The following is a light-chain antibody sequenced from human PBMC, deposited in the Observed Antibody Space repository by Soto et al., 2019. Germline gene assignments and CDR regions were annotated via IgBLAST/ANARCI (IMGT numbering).Light chain of an antibody. CDR3: QQSYSTPVA. Sequence: DIKMNQSPSSLSASVGDRVTITCRASQSISSYLNWYQQKPGKAPNPLIYAASSLQSGVPSRFSGSGSGTDFTLTISSLQPEDFATYYCQQSYSTPVAFGQGTKVDIK. CDR1: QSISSY. J-gene: IGKJ1*01. V-gene: IGKV1-39*01. CDR2: AAS.